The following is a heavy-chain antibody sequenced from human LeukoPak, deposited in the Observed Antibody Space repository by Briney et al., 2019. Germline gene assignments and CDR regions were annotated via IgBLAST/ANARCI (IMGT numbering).Heavy chain of an antibody. CDR3: ARHYDDILTGYSKPGYYYMDV. CDR2: FNPGDSDT. J-gene: IGHJ6*03. Sequence: GESLKISCKGSGYSFTSYWIGWVRQMPGKGLEWMGIFNPGDSDTRYSPSFQGQVTISADKSISTAYLQWSSLKASDTAMYYCARHYDDILTGYSKPGYYYMDVWGKGTTVTVSS. V-gene: IGHV5-51*01. CDR1: GYSFTSYW. D-gene: IGHD3-9*01.